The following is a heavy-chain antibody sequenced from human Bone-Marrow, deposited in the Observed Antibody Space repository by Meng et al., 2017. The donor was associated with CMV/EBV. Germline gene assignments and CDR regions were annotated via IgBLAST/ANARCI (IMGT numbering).Heavy chain of an antibody. CDR1: GFTFSSYT. Sequence: GESLKISCAASGFTFSSYTMNWVRQAPGKGLEWVSYISSSGTNIYYADSVKGRFTVSRDNAKNTLYLQMNTLRAEDTAVYYCVKGGHLGDYWGQGTLVTVSS. D-gene: IGHD3-10*01. V-gene: IGHV3-48*04. CDR3: VKGGHLGDY. J-gene: IGHJ4*02. CDR2: ISSSGTNI.